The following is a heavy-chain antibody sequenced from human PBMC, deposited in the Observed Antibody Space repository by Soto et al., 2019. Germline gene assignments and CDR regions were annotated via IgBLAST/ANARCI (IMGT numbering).Heavy chain of an antibody. D-gene: IGHD2-21*01. CDR3: IYRRASWDYHGLDV. Sequence: QFTLKESGPPLVKPTQTLTLTCTFSGFSLTTGGVGVGWIRQPPGRSLEWLAVIYWSDDRRRSPSLENRLTITKDTSKNQVVLTMTNMDPVDTATYYCIYRRASWDYHGLDVWGQGTPVTVSS. CDR2: IYWSDDR. J-gene: IGHJ6*02. V-gene: IGHV2-5*01. CDR1: GFSLTTGGVG.